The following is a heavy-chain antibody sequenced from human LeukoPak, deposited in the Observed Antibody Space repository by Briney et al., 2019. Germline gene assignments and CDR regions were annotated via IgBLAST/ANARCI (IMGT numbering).Heavy chain of an antibody. D-gene: IGHD2-8*01. CDR1: GFTFSNAW. V-gene: IGHV3-15*01. CDR2: IKSKTNGGTT. J-gene: IGHJ6*03. Sequence: GGSLRLSCAASGFTFSNAWMSWVRQAPGKGLEWVGRIKSKTNGGTTDYAAPVKGRFTISRDDSKNTLYLQMNSLKTEDTAVYYYTTDQHCTNGVCYYYYYMDVWGKGTTVTVSS. CDR3: TTDQHCTNGVCYYYYYMDV.